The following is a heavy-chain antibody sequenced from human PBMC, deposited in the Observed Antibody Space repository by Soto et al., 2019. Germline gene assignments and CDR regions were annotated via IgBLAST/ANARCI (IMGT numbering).Heavy chain of an antibody. J-gene: IGHJ4*02. V-gene: IGHV3-53*01. D-gene: IGHD3-16*02. CDR3: ARSSPLSRSYLDY. CDR2: IYSGGNT. Sequence: GGSLSLSCAASGFTVSSNYMSWVRQAPGKGLEWVSVIYSGGNTYYADSVKGRFTISRDNAKNSLFLQLNSLRAEDTAVYYCARSSPLSRSYLDYWGQGALVTVSS. CDR1: GFTVSSNY.